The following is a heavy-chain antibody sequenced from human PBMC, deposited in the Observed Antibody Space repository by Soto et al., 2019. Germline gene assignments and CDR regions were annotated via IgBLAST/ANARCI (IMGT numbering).Heavy chain of an antibody. CDR1: SGSLSGYY. Sequence: SETLSLTCSLYSGSLSGYYWSWIRQPPGKGLEWIGEISPRGTTNYSPSLKSRVSISVDTSKNQFSLNLTSLTAADTAVYYCARAPKVSGSAQTRPDFWGQGSLVT. V-gene: IGHV4-34*01. CDR3: ARAPKVSGSAQTRPDF. J-gene: IGHJ4*02. D-gene: IGHD6-6*01. CDR2: ISPRGTT.